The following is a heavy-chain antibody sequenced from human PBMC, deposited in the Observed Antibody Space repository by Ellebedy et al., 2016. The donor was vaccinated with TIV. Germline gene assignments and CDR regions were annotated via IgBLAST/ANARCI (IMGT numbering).Heavy chain of an antibody. V-gene: IGHV3-30*02. CDR2: IWYDGSNK. Sequence: GGSLRLSXAASGFTFSSYGMHWVRQAPGKGLEWVAVIWYDGSNKYYADSVKGRFTISRDNSKNTLYLQMNSLRAEDTALYYCAKDGVTSGSSFEWGQGTLVTVSS. J-gene: IGHJ4*02. CDR1: GFTFSSYG. D-gene: IGHD6-19*01. CDR3: AKDGVTSGSSFE.